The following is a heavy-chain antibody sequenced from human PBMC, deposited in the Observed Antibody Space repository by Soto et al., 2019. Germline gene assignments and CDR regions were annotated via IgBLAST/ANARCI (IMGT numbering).Heavy chain of an antibody. CDR1: GFTFSDYY. D-gene: IGHD5-18*01. J-gene: IGHJ4*02. CDR3: ARASRQTWIQLWFVDY. V-gene: IGHV3-11*01. CDR2: ISSSGSTI. Sequence: GGSLRLSCAASGFTFSDYYMSWIRQAPGKGLEWVSYISSSGSTIYYADSVKGRFTISRDNAKNSLYLQMNSLRAEDTAVYYCARASRQTWIQLWFVDYWGQGTLVTVSS.